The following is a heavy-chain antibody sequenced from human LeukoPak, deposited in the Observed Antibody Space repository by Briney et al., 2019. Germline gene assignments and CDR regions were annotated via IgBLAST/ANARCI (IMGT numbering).Heavy chain of an antibody. CDR1: GFTFSNYG. V-gene: IGHV3-30*02. J-gene: IGHJ4*02. CDR3: ARGATAMVSFYFDY. D-gene: IGHD5-18*01. CDR2: IQYDGSNK. Sequence: PRGSLRLSCAASGFTFSNYGMHWVRQAPGKRLEWVAFIQYDGSNKYYADSVKGRFTISRDNSKNTLYLQMNSLRPEDTAVYYCARGATAMVSFYFDYWGQGTLVTVSS.